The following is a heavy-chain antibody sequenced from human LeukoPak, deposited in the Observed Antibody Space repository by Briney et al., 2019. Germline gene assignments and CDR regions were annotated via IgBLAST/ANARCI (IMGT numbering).Heavy chain of an antibody. Sequence: PGGSLRLSCAVSGFRFNSHHMHWVRQAPNKGLEWVAVAPHDRSSPSHAASVNGRFTISRDNSKDTLFLHMDSLRVDDTAIYCCARQSLGASGLDHWGQGVLVTVSS. CDR2: APHDRSSP. J-gene: IGHJ4*02. CDR1: GFRFNSHH. V-gene: IGHV3-30*03. D-gene: IGHD1-26*01. CDR3: ARQSLGASGLDH.